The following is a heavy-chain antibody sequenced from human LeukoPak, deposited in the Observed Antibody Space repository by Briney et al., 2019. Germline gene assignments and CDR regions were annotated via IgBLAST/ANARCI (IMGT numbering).Heavy chain of an antibody. CDR3: AKDGGYGFY. J-gene: IGHJ4*02. Sequence: GGSLRLSCAASGFSFSHYWMHWVRQVPGKGLVWVSHINSDGTSATYADSVKGRFTISRDNSKNTLYLQMNSLRAEDTAVYYCAKDGGYGFYWGQGTLVTVSS. CDR2: INSDGTSA. CDR1: GFSFSHYW. V-gene: IGHV3-74*03. D-gene: IGHD5-12*01.